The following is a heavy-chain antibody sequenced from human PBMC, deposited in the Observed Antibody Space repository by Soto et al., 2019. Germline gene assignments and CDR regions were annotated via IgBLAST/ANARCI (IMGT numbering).Heavy chain of an antibody. Sequence: SETLSLTCTVSGGSISSGGYYWSWIRQHPGKGLEWIGYIYYSGSTYYNPSLKSRVTISVDTSKNQFSLKLSSVTAADTAVYYCARDGSGSLDYWGQGTLVTVS. D-gene: IGHD3-10*01. CDR2: IYYSGST. V-gene: IGHV4-31*03. J-gene: IGHJ4*02. CDR1: GGSISSGGYY. CDR3: ARDGSGSLDY.